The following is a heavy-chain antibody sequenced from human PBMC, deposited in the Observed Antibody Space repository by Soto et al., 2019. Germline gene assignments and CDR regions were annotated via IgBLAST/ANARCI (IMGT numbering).Heavy chain of an antibody. CDR2: IYSGGST. D-gene: IGHD1-20*01. J-gene: IGHJ5*02. CDR1: GFTVSSNY. CDR3: ARDTSRYWWFDP. Sequence: EVQLVESGGGLIQPGGSLRLSCAASGFTVSSNYMSWVRQAPGKGLEWVSVIYSGGSTYYADSVKGRFTISRDNSKNTRYLQMNSLRAEDTAVYYCARDTSRYWWFDPWGQGTLVTVSS. V-gene: IGHV3-53*01.